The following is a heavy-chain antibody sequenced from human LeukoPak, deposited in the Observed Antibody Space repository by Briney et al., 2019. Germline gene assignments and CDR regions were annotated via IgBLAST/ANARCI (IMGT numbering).Heavy chain of an antibody. CDR1: GGTFSSYA. Sequence: GASVKVSCKASGGTFSSYAISWVRQAPGQGLEWMGGIIPIFGTANYAQNFQGRVTITADESTSTAYMELSSLRSEDTAVYYCARGNSRSLLPYYFDYWGQGTLVTVSS. CDR3: ARGNSRSLLPYYFDY. CDR2: IIPIFGTA. D-gene: IGHD2-21*01. V-gene: IGHV1-69*13. J-gene: IGHJ4*02.